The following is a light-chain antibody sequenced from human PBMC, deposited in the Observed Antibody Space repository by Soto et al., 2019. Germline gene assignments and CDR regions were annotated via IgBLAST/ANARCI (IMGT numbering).Light chain of an antibody. CDR3: QQYNSYQYT. CDR1: QSISSW. Sequence: DIQMTQSPSTLSASVGDRVTITCRASQSISSWLAWYQQKPGKAPKLLIYDASSLESGVPSRFSGSGSGTEFTLTISSLQPDDFATYYCQQYNSYQYTFGQGTKPEIK. V-gene: IGKV1-5*01. CDR2: DAS. J-gene: IGKJ2*01.